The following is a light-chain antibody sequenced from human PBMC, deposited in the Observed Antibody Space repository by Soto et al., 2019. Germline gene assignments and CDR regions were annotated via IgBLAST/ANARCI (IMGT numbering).Light chain of an antibody. V-gene: IGKV3-20*01. CDR2: GAS. CDR3: QHYGNSPLT. J-gene: IGKJ5*01. Sequence: EIVLTQSPGTLSLSPGERSTLSCMSSHSVSSSQLAWYQQKPGQAPRLLVYGASSRATGIPERFSGSVSETDFTLSISRLEPEDFAVYYCQHYGNSPLTFGQGTRLEIK. CDR1: HSVSSSQ.